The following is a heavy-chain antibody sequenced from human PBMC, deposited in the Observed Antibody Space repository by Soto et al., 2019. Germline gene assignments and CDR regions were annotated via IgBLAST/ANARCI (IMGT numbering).Heavy chain of an antibody. V-gene: IGHV3-9*01. D-gene: IGHD1-1*01. J-gene: IGHJ4*02. CDR1: GFTFSSYA. Sequence: HPGGSLRLSCAASGFTFSSYAMSWVRQAPGKGLEWVSGISWNSGSIGYADSVKGRFTISRDNAKNSLYLQMNSLRAEDTALYYCAKDSRLIEANGYFDYWGQGTLVTVSS. CDR3: AKDSRLIEANGYFDY. CDR2: ISWNSGSI.